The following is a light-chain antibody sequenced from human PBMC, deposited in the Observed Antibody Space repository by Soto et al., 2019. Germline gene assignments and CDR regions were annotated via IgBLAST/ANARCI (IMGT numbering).Light chain of an antibody. J-gene: IGKJ1*01. CDR3: QQYNSSSRT. CDR2: KAS. Sequence: DIQMTQSPSTLSSSVGDRVTLTCRASQSVSSRLAWYQQQTGKAPKLLLYKASSLESGVPSRFSGSGSGTDFTLTISSLEPDDFATYYCQQYNSSSRTFGQGTKVEIK. V-gene: IGKV1-5*03. CDR1: QSVSSR.